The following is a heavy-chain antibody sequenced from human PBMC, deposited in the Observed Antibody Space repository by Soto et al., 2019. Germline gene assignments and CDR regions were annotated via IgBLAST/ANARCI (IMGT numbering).Heavy chain of an antibody. D-gene: IGHD3-9*01. CDR2: ITGSGGYT. CDR3: AKERYYDILTGPENYYYHYGMDV. Sequence: EVQLLESGGGLVQPGGSLRLSCAASGFTFSSYAMSWVRQAPGKGLEWVSDITGSGGYTFYADSVTGRFTISRDKSTNTLYLQMSSLRAEDTAVYYCAKERYYDILTGPENYYYHYGMDVWGQGTTVTVSS. J-gene: IGHJ6*02. CDR1: GFTFSSYA. V-gene: IGHV3-23*01.